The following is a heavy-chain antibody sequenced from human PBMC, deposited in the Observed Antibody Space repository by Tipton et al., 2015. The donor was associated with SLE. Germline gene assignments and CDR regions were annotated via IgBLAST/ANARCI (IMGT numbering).Heavy chain of an antibody. D-gene: IGHD2-2*01. CDR1: GFTFRNYW. CDR2: INEDGTIT. CDR3: ARGIDPTSSRISDY. Sequence: SLRLSCAASGFTFRNYWMHWFRQAPGKGLVWVSRINEDGTITSYEDSVKGRFTISRDNAKNILYLQMNSLRVEDTALYFCARGIDPTSSRISDYWGQGTLLSVSS. J-gene: IGHJ4*02. V-gene: IGHV3-74*01.